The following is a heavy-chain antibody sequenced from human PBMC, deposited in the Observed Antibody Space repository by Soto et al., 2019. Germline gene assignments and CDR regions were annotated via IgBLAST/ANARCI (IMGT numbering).Heavy chain of an antibody. CDR1: WGSVSSGSYY. CDR3: ARLEYYDYVWGSYRSPYYFDY. J-gene: IGHJ4*02. V-gene: IGHV4-61*01. CDR2: IHYSGSA. D-gene: IGHD3-16*02. Sequence: SGTLTLTCTVSWGSVSSGSYYWSWIRQPPGKGLEWIGYIHYSGSANYSPSLKSRVTISIDTSKNQFSLNLSSVTAADTAVYYCARLEYYDYVWGSYRSPYYFDYWGQGTLVTVSS.